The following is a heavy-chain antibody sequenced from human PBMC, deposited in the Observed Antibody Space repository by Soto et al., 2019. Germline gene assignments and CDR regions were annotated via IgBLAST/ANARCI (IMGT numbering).Heavy chain of an antibody. CDR2: ISAYNGNT. D-gene: IGHD6-13*01. CDR1: GYTFTSYG. J-gene: IGHJ4*02. V-gene: IGHV1-18*01. CDR3: AREGVGIAAAAPSY. Sequence: QVQLVQSGAEVKKPGASVKVSCKASGYTFTSYGISWVRQAPGQGLEWMGWISAYNGNTKYAQKLQGRATMTTDTYTSTAYIKLRRMRSDDTAVYYCAREGVGIAAAAPSYWGQGTLLTVAS.